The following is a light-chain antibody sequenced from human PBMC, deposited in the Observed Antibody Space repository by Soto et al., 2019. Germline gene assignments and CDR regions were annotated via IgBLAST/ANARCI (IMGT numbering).Light chain of an antibody. J-gene: IGKJ1*01. CDR1: QSISSW. CDR3: QQYNSYSQT. V-gene: IGKV1-5*03. Sequence: DIQMTQSPSTLSASVGERVTITCRASQSISSWLAWYQQKPGKAPKLLIYKASSLESGVPSRFSGSGSGAEFTLTISSLQPDDFATYYCQQYNSYSQTFGQGTKV. CDR2: KAS.